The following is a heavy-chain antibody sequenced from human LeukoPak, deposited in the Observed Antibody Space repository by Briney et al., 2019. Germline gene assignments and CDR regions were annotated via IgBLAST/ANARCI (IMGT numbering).Heavy chain of an antibody. D-gene: IGHD2-15*01. CDR3: ARELVVVVAATRGWFDP. V-gene: IGHV1-46*01. CDR2: INPSGGST. CDR1: GYTFTSYY. J-gene: IGHJ5*02. Sequence: ASVKVSCKASGYTFTSYYMLWVRQAPGQGLEWMGIINPSGGSTSYAQKFQGRVTMTRDTSTSTVYMELSSLRSEDTAVYYCARELVVVVAATRGWFDPWGQGTLVTVSS.